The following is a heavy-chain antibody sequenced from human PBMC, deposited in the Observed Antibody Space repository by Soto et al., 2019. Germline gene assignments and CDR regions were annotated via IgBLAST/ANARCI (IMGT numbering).Heavy chain of an antibody. J-gene: IGHJ5*02. CDR1: GGTFSSYA. V-gene: IGHV1-69*13. Sequence: ASVKVSCKASGGTFSSYAISWVRQAPGQGLEWMGGIIPIFGTANYAQKFQGRVTITADESTSTAYMELSSLRSEDTAVYYCAMSWVGRYHLLSWFDPWGQGTLVPVSS. D-gene: IGHD2-2*01. CDR3: AMSWVGRYHLLSWFDP. CDR2: IIPIFGTA.